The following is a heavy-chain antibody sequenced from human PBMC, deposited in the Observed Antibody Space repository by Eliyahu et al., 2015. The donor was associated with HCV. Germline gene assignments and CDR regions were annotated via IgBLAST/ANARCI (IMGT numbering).Heavy chain of an antibody. J-gene: IGHJ3*02. D-gene: IGHD2-2*02. Sequence: QVQLQESGPGLVKPSEXLSLTCAVXGYSISSXFYWGWIRQPPGKGLEWIGSIYHSGSTYYNPSLKSRVTISVDTSKNQFSLKLSSVTAADTAVYYCARDIVVVPAAIGDHAFDIWGQGTMVTVSS. V-gene: IGHV4-38-2*02. CDR3: ARDIVVVPAAIGDHAFDI. CDR2: IYHSGST. CDR1: GYSISSXFY.